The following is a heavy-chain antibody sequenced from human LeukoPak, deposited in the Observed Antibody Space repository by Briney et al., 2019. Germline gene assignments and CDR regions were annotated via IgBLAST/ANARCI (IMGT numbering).Heavy chain of an antibody. CDR2: IDYSGST. D-gene: IGHD3-10*01. Sequence: SVTVSLTCTVSGGSISSSSYYWGWIRQPPGKGLEWIGSIDYSGSTYYNPSLKSRVTISVDTSKNQFSLKLNSVTAADTAVYYCARHADSGFGELAFDYWGQGTLVTVST. CDR1: GGSISSSSYY. V-gene: IGHV4-39*01. CDR3: ARHADSGFGELAFDY. J-gene: IGHJ4*02.